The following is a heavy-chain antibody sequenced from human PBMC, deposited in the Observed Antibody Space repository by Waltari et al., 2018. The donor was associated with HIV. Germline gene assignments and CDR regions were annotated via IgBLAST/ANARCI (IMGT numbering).Heavy chain of an antibody. CDR3: ARRGDGFNQHARLDH. D-gene: IGHD2-2*01. CDR2: MYNSGTT. Sequence: QLHLQESGPGLVKPSETLALTCTVSGGSITSNDFYWAWIRQPPGKGVEWIGLMYNSGTTDYNPSLKSRVSMSRDTSKNRFSLRLHSVTAADTAIYYCARRGDGFNQHARLDHWGPGTLVTVSS. CDR1: GGSITSNDFY. J-gene: IGHJ4*02. V-gene: IGHV4-39*01.